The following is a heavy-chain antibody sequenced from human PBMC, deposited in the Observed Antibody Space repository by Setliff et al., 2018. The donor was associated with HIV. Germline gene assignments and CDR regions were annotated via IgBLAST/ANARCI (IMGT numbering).Heavy chain of an antibody. J-gene: IGHJ3*02. V-gene: IGHV1-46*01. CDR2: INPSGGGT. CDR3: AREALHAGGWRGAFDI. D-gene: IGHD6-19*01. CDR1: GYTFTDYY. Sequence: GASVKVSCKVSGYTFTDYYMHWVQQAPGKGLEWMGIINPSGGGTTYAQTFQDRVTMSRDTSTSTVYMELSSLRSEDTAVYYCAREALHAGGWRGAFDIWGQGTMVTVSS.